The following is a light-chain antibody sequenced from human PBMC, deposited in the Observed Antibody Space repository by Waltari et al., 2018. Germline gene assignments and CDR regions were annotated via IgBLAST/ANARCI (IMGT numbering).Light chain of an antibody. Sequence: QLVLTQSPSASASLGASVRLTCTLSRGHSRHVRPWHQEQPEKGPRYLMRVNSDGSHSKGDEIPDRFSGSSSGAERYLTISSLQSEDEADYYCQTGGHGTWVFGGGTKLTVL. CDR1: RGHSRHV. CDR3: QTGGHGTWV. CDR2: VNSDGSH. J-gene: IGLJ3*02. V-gene: IGLV4-69*01.